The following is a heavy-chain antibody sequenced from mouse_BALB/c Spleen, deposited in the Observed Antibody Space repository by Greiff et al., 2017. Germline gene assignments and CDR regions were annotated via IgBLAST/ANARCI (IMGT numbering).Heavy chain of an antibody. CDR3: ARRGEDYGAAY. V-gene: IGHV5-12-2*01. J-gene: IGHJ3*01. CDR2: ISNGGGST. D-gene: IGHD2-4*01. CDR1: GFTFSSYT. Sequence: DVMLVESGGGLVQPGGSLKLSCAASGFTFSSYTMSWVRQTPEKRLEWVAYISNGGGSTYYPDTVKGRFTTSRDNAKNTLYLQMSSLKSEDTAMYYCARRGEDYGAAYWGQGTLVTVSA.